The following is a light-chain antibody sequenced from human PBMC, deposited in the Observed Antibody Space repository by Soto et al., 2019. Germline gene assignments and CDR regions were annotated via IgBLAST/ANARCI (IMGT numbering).Light chain of an antibody. CDR2: CAS. V-gene: IGKV3-20*01. Sequence: EIVLTQSPGTLSLSPGERATLSCRASQSVSGIYLAWYQQQPGQAPRLLIYCASFRATGVPDRFSRSRSGTSFTLTVSRLEPEDFAVYYCQLYSTSPVCFGGGTKVVVK. CDR3: QLYSTSPVC. J-gene: IGKJ4*01. CDR1: QSVSGIY.